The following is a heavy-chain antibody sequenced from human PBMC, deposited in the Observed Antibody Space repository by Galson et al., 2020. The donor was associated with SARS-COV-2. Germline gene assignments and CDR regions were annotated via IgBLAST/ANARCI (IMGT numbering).Heavy chain of an antibody. CDR3: ARRGGADVEVEGYYALDV. V-gene: IGHV5-51*01. J-gene: IGHJ6*02. Sequence: HGEPLKISCQGSGDSFSTYWIAWVRQRPGKGLEWMGIIYPDDSDTTYSSSFQGQVTISADKSISTAHLQWSSLRASDTAIYYCARRGGADVEVEGYYALDVWGQGTPVIVSS. D-gene: IGHD2-15*01. CDR1: GDSFSTYW. CDR2: IYPDDSDT.